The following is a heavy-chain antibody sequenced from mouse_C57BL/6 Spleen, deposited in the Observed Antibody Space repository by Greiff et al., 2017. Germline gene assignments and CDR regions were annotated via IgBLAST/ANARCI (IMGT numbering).Heavy chain of an antibody. J-gene: IGHJ4*01. CDR2: IDPSDSET. CDR1: GYTFTSYW. D-gene: IGHD1-1*01. V-gene: IGHV1-52*01. Sequence: VQLQQPGAELVRPGSSVKLSCKASGYTFTSYWMHWVKQRPIQGLEWIGNIDPSDSETHYNQKFKDKATLTVDKSSSTAYMQLSSLTSEDSAVYYCATIYYYGSSYDYAMDYWGQGTSVTVSS. CDR3: ATIYYYGSSYDYAMDY.